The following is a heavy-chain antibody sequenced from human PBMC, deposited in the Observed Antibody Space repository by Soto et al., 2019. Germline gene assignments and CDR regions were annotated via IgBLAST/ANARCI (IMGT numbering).Heavy chain of an antibody. CDR3: AREDPTYYDFWSGFINGSYYYYGMDV. V-gene: IGHV3-33*01. CDR2: IWYDGSNK. J-gene: IGHJ6*02. D-gene: IGHD3-3*01. CDR1: GFTFSSYG. Sequence: HPGGSLRLSCAASGFTFSSYGMHWVRQAPGKGLEWVAVIWYDGSNKYYADSVKGRFTISRDNSKNTLYLQMNSLRAEDTAVYYCAREDPTYYDFWSGFINGSYYYYGMDVWGQGTTVTVSS.